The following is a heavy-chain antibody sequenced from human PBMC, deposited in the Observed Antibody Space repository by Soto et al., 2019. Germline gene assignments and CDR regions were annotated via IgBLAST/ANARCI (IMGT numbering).Heavy chain of an antibody. CDR3: ARVRYGGDSVYLQH. V-gene: IGHV1-46*01. CDR2: IDPSDGRT. CDR1: GYTFTSYS. Sequence: ASVKVSCKASGYTFTSYSLHWVRQAPGQGLEWMGVIDPSDGRTSYARRFQGRVTMTRDTSTSTVYMDLSSLRSQDTAVYYCARVRYGGDSVYLQHRGQGTLVTVSS. D-gene: IGHD2-21*02. J-gene: IGHJ1*01.